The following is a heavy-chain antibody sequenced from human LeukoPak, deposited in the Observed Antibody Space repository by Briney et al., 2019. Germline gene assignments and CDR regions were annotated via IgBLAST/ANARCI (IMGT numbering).Heavy chain of an antibody. D-gene: IGHD6-13*01. V-gene: IGHV4-59*01. CDR3: ARSDSSSWYPFDY. CDR2: IYYSGST. J-gene: IGHJ4*02. Sequence: ASETLSLTCTVPGGSISSYYGSWIRQPPGKGLEWIGYIYYSGSTNYNPSLKSRVTISVDTSKNQFSLKLSSVTAADTAVYYCARSDSSSWYPFDYWGQGTLVTVSS. CDR1: GGSISSYY.